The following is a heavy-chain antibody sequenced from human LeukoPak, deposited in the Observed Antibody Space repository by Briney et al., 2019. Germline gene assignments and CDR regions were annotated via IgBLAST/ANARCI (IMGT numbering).Heavy chain of an antibody. CDR2: INHSGST. Sequence: SETLSLTCAVYGGSFSGYYWSWIRQPPGKGLEWIGEINHSGSTNYNPSLKSRVTISVDTSKNQFSLKLSSVTAADTAVYYCAREGNYPFDYWGQRTLVTVSS. D-gene: IGHD1-7*01. J-gene: IGHJ4*02. V-gene: IGHV4-34*01. CDR3: AREGNYPFDY. CDR1: GGSFSGYY.